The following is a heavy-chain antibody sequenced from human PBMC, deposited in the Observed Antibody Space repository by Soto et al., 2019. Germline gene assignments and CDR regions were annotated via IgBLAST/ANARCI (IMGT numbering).Heavy chain of an antibody. CDR2: ISGSGGST. CDR3: AKDLFYCSGGSCYYYYYMDV. J-gene: IGHJ6*03. V-gene: IGHV3-23*01. Sequence: GGSLRLSCAASGFTFSSYAMSWVRQAPGKGLEWVSAISGSGGSTYYADSVKGRFTISRDNSKNTLYLQMNSLRAEDTAVYYCAKDLFYCSGGSCYYYYYMDVWGKGTTVTVSS. CDR1: GFTFSSYA. D-gene: IGHD2-15*01.